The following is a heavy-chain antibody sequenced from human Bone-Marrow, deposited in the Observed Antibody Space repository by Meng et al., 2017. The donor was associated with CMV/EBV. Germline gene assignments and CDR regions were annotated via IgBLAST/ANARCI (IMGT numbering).Heavy chain of an antibody. J-gene: IGHJ4*02. CDR3: ARNLSLSGYPSLGFDY. V-gene: IGHV3-30*01. CDR2: ISFDGNDV. CDR1: GFIFSSHP. D-gene: IGHD5-12*01. Sequence: GGSLRLSCAASGFIFSSHPMHWVRQAPGRGLDWVAGISFDGNDVYYADSVTGRFTISRDNSKNTLSLRMHSLTAEDTALYYCARNLSLSGYPSLGFDYWGQGALVTVSS.